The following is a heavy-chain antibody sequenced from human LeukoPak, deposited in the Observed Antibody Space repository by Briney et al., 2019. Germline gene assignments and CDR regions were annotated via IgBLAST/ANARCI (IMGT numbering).Heavy chain of an antibody. CDR3: ARHLRYWGIRTPVDYMDV. J-gene: IGHJ6*03. D-gene: IGHD3-16*01. Sequence: SENLSLTCTVSGGSISSSSYYWGWIRQPPGKGLEWIGSIYYSGSTYYNPSLKSRVTISVDTSKNQFSLKLSSVTAADTAVYYCARHLRYWGIRTPVDYMDVWGKGTTVTVSS. CDR1: GGSISSSSYY. V-gene: IGHV4-39*01. CDR2: IYYSGST.